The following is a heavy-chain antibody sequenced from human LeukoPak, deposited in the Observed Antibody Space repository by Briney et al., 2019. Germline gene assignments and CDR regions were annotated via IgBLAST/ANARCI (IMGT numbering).Heavy chain of an antibody. CDR1: GFTFSSYA. J-gene: IGHJ3*02. CDR2: ISWNSGSI. CDR3: AKDKGYYDSSGYYFTRPNGIQNAFDI. V-gene: IGHV3-9*01. D-gene: IGHD3-22*01. Sequence: RPGGSLRLSCAASGFTFSSYAMHWVRQAPGKGLEWVSGISWNSGSIGYADSVKGRFTISRDNAKNSLYLQMNSLRAEDTALYYCAKDKGYYDSSGYYFTRPNGIQNAFDIWGQGTMVTVSS.